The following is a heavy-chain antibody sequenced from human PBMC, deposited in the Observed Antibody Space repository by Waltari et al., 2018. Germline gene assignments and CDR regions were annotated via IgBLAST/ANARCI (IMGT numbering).Heavy chain of an antibody. CDR2: IYSNGDT. CDR3: AKDTLSYSQN. D-gene: IGHD3-16*01. CDR1: EFTVGNNY. Sequence: EVQLVESGGGLVQPGGSLRLSCVASEFTVGNNYMTWVRQAPGKGLEWGAVIYSNGDTYYTGYVKGRFTISRDNSKNTLYLQMNRLRAADTAMYYCAKDTLSYSQNWGQGIMVTVSS. V-gene: IGHV3-53*01. J-gene: IGHJ4*02.